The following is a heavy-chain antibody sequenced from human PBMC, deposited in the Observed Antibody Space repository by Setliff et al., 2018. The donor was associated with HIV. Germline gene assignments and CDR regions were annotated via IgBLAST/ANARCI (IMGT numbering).Heavy chain of an antibody. J-gene: IGHJ6*03. Sequence: GESLKISCKGSGYSFSNYWVGWVRQMPDKGLEWLGLIWPVDSDTIYNPSFQGQVTISADKSISTAYLQWSSLKASDTAMYYCARLGPLGYYYYMDVWGNGTTVTVSS. V-gene: IGHV5-51*01. CDR1: GYSFSNYW. CDR3: ARLGPLGYYYYMDV. CDR2: IWPVDSDT. D-gene: IGHD3-3*02.